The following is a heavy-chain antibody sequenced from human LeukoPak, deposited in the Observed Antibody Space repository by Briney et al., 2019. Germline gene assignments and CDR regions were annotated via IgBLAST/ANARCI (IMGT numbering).Heavy chain of an antibody. CDR1: GGSISSYY. CDR2: IYYSGST. V-gene: IGHV4-59*08. D-gene: IGHD1-26*01. CDR3: ARQIVIVGATFDY. Sequence: PSETLSLTCTVSGGSISSYYWSWIRQPPGKGLEWIGYIYYSGSTNYNPSLKSRVTISVDTSKNQFSLKLSSVTAADTAVYYCARQIVIVGATFDYWGQGTLVTVSS. J-gene: IGHJ4*02.